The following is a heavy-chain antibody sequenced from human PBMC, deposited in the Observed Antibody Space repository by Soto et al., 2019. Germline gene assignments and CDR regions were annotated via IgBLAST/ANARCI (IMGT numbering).Heavy chain of an antibody. CDR3: ARPVVVAATGYYYYGMDV. CDR1: GGTFSSYA. V-gene: IGHV1-69*01. CDR2: IIPIFGTA. J-gene: IGHJ6*02. Sequence: QVQLVQSGAEVKKPGSSVKVSCKASGGTFSSYAISWVRQAPGHGLEWMGGIIPIFGTANYAQKFQGRVTITADESTSTAYMELSSLRSEDTAVYYCARPVVVAATGYYYYGMDVWGQGTTVTVSS. D-gene: IGHD2-15*01.